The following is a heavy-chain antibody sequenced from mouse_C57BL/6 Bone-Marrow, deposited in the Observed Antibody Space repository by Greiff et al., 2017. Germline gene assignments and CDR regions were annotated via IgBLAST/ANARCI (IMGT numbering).Heavy chain of an antibody. Sequence: VQLQQSGAELARPGASVKLSCKASGYTFTSYGISWVKQRTGQGLEWIGEIYPRSGNTYYNEKFKGKATLTADKSSSTAYMELRSLTSEDSAVXFCARFNLRVSFYAMDYWGQGTSVTVSS. CDR3: ARFNLRVSFYAMDY. V-gene: IGHV1-81*01. CDR1: GYTFTSYG. D-gene: IGHD1-1*01. J-gene: IGHJ4*01. CDR2: IYPRSGNT.